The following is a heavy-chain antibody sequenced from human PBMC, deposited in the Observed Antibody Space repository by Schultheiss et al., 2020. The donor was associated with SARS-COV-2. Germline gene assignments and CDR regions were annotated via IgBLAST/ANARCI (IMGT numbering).Heavy chain of an antibody. Sequence: GGSLRLSCAASGFTFSSYAMSWVRQAPGKGLEWVANIKQDGSEKYYVDSVKGRFTISRDNAKNSLYLQMNSLRAEDTAVYYCARSRPADGMDVWGQGTTVTVSS. CDR3: ARSRPADGMDV. CDR2: IKQDGSEK. CDR1: GFTFSSYA. V-gene: IGHV3-7*03. J-gene: IGHJ6*02.